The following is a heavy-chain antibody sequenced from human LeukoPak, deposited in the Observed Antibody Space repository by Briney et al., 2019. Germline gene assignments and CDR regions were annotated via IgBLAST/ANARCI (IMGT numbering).Heavy chain of an antibody. V-gene: IGHV5-51*01. CDR3: VRYGLQGCRDSRCFTSFYYYGVDV. CDR1: GYRFIDYS. CDR2: IFPGDTDI. Sequence: GESLKISCHGSGYRFIDYSIGCVGQMPRKGLEWMGIIFPGDTDIKYTPSFQGEVTISADNSISTAYLQWSSLKASDTAIYYCVRYGLQGCRDSRCFTSFYYYGVDVWGQGSTVTVSS. J-gene: IGHJ6*02. D-gene: IGHD6-13*01.